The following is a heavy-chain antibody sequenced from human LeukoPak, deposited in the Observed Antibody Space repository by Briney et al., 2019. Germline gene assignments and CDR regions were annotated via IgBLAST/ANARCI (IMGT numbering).Heavy chain of an antibody. D-gene: IGHD3-10*01. CDR2: ISAYNGYT. CDR1: GYTFDSFY. Sequence: ASVKVSCTASGYTFDSFYINWVRQAPGQELEWMGWISAYNGYTKYAQNFQDRLTMTTDTSTNTAYMELRSLKSDDTALYFCARDFGGGLHLVFDSWGQGTLVTVSS. V-gene: IGHV1-18*01. J-gene: IGHJ4*02. CDR3: ARDFGGGLHLVFDS.